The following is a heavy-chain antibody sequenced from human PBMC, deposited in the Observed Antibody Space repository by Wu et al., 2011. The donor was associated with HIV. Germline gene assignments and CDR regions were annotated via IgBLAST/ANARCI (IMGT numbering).Heavy chain of an antibody. CDR1: GGTLSSYG. D-gene: IGHD4-11*01. CDR2: IIPIFDTA. Sequence: QVQLVQSGAEVKKPGSSVKVSCKASGGTLSSYGISWVRQAPGQGLEWMGGIIPIFDTANYAQKLQGRVTMTTDTSTSTAYMELRSLRSDDTAVYYCARGDSNYVTLPFDYWGQGTLVTVSS. CDR3: ARGDSNYVTLPFDY. V-gene: IGHV1-69*05. J-gene: IGHJ4*02.